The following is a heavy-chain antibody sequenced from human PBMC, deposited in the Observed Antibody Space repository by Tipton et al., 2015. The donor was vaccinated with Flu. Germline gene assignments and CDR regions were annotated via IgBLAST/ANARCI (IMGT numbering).Heavy chain of an antibody. Sequence: TLSLTCAVYGGSFSGYYWSWIRQPPGKGLEWIGEINHSGSTNYNPSLKSRVTISVDTSKNQFSLKLSSVTAADTAVYYCARIALYYDFWSGYYREGLFDYWGQGTLVTVSS. CDR3: ARIALYYDFWSGYYREGLFDY. CDR2: INHSGST. CDR1: GGSFSGYY. J-gene: IGHJ4*02. D-gene: IGHD3-3*01. V-gene: IGHV4-34*01.